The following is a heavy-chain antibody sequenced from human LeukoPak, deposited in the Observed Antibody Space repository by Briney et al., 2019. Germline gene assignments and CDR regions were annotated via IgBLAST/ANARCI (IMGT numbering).Heavy chain of an antibody. V-gene: IGHV3-23*01. D-gene: IGHD6-13*01. CDR3: ARDMGRGSSWYGFDY. Sequence: GGSLRLSCAASGFTFSSYAMSWVRQAPGKGLEWVSAISGSGGSTYYADSVKGRFTISRDNSKNTLYLQMNSLRAGDTAVYYCARDMGRGSSWYGFDYWGQGTLVTVSS. CDR1: GFTFSSYA. CDR2: ISGSGGST. J-gene: IGHJ4*02.